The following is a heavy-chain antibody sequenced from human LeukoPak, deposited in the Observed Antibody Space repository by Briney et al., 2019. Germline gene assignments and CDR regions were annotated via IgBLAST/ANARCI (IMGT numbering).Heavy chain of an antibody. CDR2: ISSSSSYI. CDR3: AREVSGWYYFDY. D-gene: IGHD6-19*01. V-gene: IGHV3-21*04. CDR1: GFTFSSYS. J-gene: IGHJ4*02. Sequence: GGSLRLSCAASGFTFSSYSMNWVRQAPGKGLEWVSSISSSSSYIYYADSVKGRFTISRDNAKNSLYLQMNSLRAEDTAVYYCAREVSGWYYFDYWGQGTLVTVSS.